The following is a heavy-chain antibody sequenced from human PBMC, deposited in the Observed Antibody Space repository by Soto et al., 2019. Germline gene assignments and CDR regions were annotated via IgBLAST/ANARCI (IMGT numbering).Heavy chain of an antibody. J-gene: IGHJ4*02. CDR1: GGTFSSYT. D-gene: IGHD4-17*01. Sequence: QVQLVQSGAEVKKPGSSVKVSCKASGGTFSSYTISWVRQAPGQGLEWMGRIIPILGIANYAQKFQGRVTITADKSTSTAYMGLSSLRSEDTAVYYCATSTTVTPYYFDYWGQGTLVTVSS. CDR3: ATSTTVTPYYFDY. CDR2: IIPILGIA. V-gene: IGHV1-69*02.